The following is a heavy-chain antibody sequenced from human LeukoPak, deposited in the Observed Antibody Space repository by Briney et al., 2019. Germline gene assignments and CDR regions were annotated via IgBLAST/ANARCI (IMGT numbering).Heavy chain of an antibody. CDR3: AKSNYYGSGSLGY. CDR2: ISWNSGSI. Sequence: GGSLRLSCAASGFTFDDYAMHWVRQAPGKGLEWVSGISWNSGSIGYADSVKGRFTISRDNAKNSLYLQMNSLRAEDTALYYSAKSNYYGSGSLGYWGQGTLVTVSS. V-gene: IGHV3-9*01. D-gene: IGHD3-10*01. CDR1: GFTFDDYA. J-gene: IGHJ4*02.